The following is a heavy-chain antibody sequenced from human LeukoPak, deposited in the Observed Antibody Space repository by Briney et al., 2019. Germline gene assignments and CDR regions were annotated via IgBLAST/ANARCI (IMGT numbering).Heavy chain of an antibody. V-gene: IGHV3-23*01. Sequence: GGSLRLSCAASRFTFSRCWMSWVRQAPGKGLEWVSGISGTGGNTYYADSVKGRFTISRDNSKNMLYLQMNTLTAEDTAIYFCAKDFEFKWQQPSDHWGQGTPVTVSS. CDR1: RFTFSRCW. CDR2: ISGTGGNT. CDR3: AKDFEFKWQQPSDH. D-gene: IGHD1/OR15-1a*01. J-gene: IGHJ4*02.